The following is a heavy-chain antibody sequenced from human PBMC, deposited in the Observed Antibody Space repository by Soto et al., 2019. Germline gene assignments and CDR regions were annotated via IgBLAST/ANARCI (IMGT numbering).Heavy chain of an antibody. J-gene: IGHJ4*02. Sequence: QVQLQESGPGLVQPSETLSLTCTVSGGPVSSGSYYWNWIRQPPGKGLEWIAYVYYSGTTNYNPPLQSRVTVSVDPSKSQFSLNLSSVTAADTAVYYCARLPRTGSPRYYLDSWGQGTLVTVSS. V-gene: IGHV4-61*01. CDR2: VYYSGTT. D-gene: IGHD1-1*01. CDR3: ARLPRTGSPRYYLDS. CDR1: GGPVSSGSYY.